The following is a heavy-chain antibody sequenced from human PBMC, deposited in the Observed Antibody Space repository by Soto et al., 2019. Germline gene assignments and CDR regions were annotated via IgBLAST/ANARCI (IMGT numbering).Heavy chain of an antibody. D-gene: IGHD1-20*01. CDR1: GFTFSSYG. J-gene: IGHJ4*02. Sequence: GGSLRLSCAASGFTFSSYGIHWVRQAPGKGLEWVAVIWYDGSNKYYADSVKGRFTISRDNSKNTLYLQMNSLRAEDTAVYYCARDSRDNWNPVYYFDYWGQGTLVTVSS. V-gene: IGHV3-33*01. CDR2: IWYDGSNK. CDR3: ARDSRDNWNPVYYFDY.